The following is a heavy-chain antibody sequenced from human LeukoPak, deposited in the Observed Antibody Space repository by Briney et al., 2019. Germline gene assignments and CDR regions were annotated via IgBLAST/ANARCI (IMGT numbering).Heavy chain of an antibody. CDR1: GFTFSSYG. Sequence: GGSLRLSCAASGFTFSSYGMHWVRQAPGKGLEWVAVISYDGSNKYYADSVKGRFTISRDNSKNTLYLQMNSLRAEDTAVYYCAKAQHDFWSGYYFDYWGQGTLVTVSS. D-gene: IGHD3-3*01. J-gene: IGHJ4*02. CDR2: ISYDGSNK. V-gene: IGHV3-30*18. CDR3: AKAQHDFWSGYYFDY.